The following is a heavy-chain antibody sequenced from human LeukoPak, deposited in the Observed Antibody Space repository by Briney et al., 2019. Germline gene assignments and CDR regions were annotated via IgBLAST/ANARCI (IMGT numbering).Heavy chain of an antibody. D-gene: IGHD3-22*01. CDR1: GDSVSSNSAA. CDR2: TYYRSKWYN. Sequence: SQTLSLTCAIPGDSVSSNSAAWNWIRQSPSRGLEWLGRTYYRSKWYNDYAVSVKSRITINPDTSKNQFSLQLNSVTPEDTAVYYCARGLYDSGGYYSGAFDIWGQGTMVTVSS. V-gene: IGHV6-1*01. CDR3: ARGLYDSGGYYSGAFDI. J-gene: IGHJ3*02.